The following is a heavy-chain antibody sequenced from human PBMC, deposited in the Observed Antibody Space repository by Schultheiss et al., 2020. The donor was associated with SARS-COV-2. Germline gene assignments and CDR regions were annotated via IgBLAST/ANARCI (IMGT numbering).Heavy chain of an antibody. CDR3: ARVKTIAARFDP. J-gene: IGHJ5*02. D-gene: IGHD6-6*01. Sequence: SETLSLTCAVYGGSFSGYYWSWIRQPPGKGLEWIGEINHSGSTYYNPSLKSRVTISVDTSKNQFSLKLSSVTAADTAVYYCARVKTIAARFDPWGQGTLVTVSS. CDR2: INHSGST. CDR1: GGSFSGYY. V-gene: IGHV4-34*01.